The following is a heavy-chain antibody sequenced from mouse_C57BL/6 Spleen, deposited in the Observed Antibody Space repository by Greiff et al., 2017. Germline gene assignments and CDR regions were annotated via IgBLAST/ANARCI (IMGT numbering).Heavy chain of an antibody. CDR2: ISGGGGNT. Sequence: DVHLVESGGGLVKPGGSLKLSCAASGFTFSSYTMSWVRQTPEKRLAWVATISGGGGNTYYPDSVKGRFTISRDNAKNTLYLQMSSLRSEDTALYYCARHETTVVSYYFDYWGQGTTLTVSS. CDR3: ARHETTVVSYYFDY. V-gene: IGHV5-9*01. CDR1: GFTFSSYT. D-gene: IGHD1-1*01. J-gene: IGHJ2*01.